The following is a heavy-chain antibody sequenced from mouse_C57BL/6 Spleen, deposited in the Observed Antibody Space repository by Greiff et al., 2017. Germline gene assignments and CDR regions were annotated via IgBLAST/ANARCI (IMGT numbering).Heavy chain of an antibody. J-gene: IGHJ2*01. CDR2: IRSKSNNYAT. CDR1: GFSFNTYA. V-gene: IGHV10-1*01. D-gene: IGHD2-5*01. Sequence: VKLVESGGGLVQPKGSLKLSCAASGFSFNTYAMNWVRQAPGKGLEWVARIRSKSNNYATYYADSVKDRFTISRDDSESMLYLQMNNLKTEDTAMYYCVRQGVYYSNYYFDYWGQGTTLTVSS. CDR3: VRQGVYYSNYYFDY.